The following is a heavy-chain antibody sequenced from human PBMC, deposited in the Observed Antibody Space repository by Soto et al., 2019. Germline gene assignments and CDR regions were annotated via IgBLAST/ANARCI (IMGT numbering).Heavy chain of an antibody. J-gene: IGHJ3*01. Sequence: ASVKVSCKASGYTFTSYDINWVRQATGQGLGWMGWMNPNSGNTGYAQKFQGRVTMTRNTSISTAYMELSSLRSEDTAVYYCASGFYDSSGYYSDAFDFWGQGTMVTVSS. CDR3: ASGFYDSSGYYSDAFDF. CDR1: GYTFTSYD. V-gene: IGHV1-8*01. CDR2: MNPNSGNT. D-gene: IGHD3-22*01.